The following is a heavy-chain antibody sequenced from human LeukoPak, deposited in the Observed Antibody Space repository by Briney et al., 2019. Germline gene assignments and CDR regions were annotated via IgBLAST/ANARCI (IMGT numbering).Heavy chain of an antibody. CDR2: IKSKTDGGTT. CDR3: VKTMVTFGGIIRADAFDI. Sequence: GGSLRLSCAASGFTFSNAWMSWVRQAPGKGLEWVGRIKSKTDGGTTDYAAPVKGRFTISRDNFKNTLYLQMSSLRPEDTALYYCVKTMVTFGGIIRADAFDIWGQGTMVTVSS. V-gene: IGHV3-15*05. J-gene: IGHJ3*02. CDR1: GFTFSNAW. D-gene: IGHD3-16*01.